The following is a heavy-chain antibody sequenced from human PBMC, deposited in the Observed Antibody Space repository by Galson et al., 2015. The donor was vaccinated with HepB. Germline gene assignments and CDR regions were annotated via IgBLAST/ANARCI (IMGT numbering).Heavy chain of an antibody. J-gene: IGHJ5*02. V-gene: IGHV3-21*01. CDR1: GFTFSRYS. D-gene: IGHD2-2*01. CDR3: VACSSIGCQQGWFDT. CDR2: ISSSSDSI. Sequence: SLRLSCAGSGFTFSRYSMSWVRQAPGKGLEWVSSISSSSDSIYYADSVKGRFTISRDNAKSSLYLQMSSLRAEDTAVYYCVACSSIGCQQGWFDTWGQGTLVTVSS.